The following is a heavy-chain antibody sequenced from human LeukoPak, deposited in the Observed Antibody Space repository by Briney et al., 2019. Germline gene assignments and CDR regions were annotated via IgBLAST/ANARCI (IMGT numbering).Heavy chain of an antibody. J-gene: IGHJ1*01. D-gene: IGHD3-3*01. Sequence: SETLSLTCTVSGGSISSYYWSWIRQPPGKGLEWIGYIYYSGSTNYNPSLKSRVTISVDTSKNQFSLKLSSVTAADTAVYYCARQGLVPLRFLEWSPGYFQHWGQGTLVTASS. V-gene: IGHV4-59*08. CDR1: GGSISSYY. CDR3: ARQGLVPLRFLEWSPGYFQH. CDR2: IYYSGST.